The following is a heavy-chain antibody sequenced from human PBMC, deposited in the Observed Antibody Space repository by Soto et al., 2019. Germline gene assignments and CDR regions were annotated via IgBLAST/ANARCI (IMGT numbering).Heavy chain of an antibody. CDR2: IYYSGST. Sequence: SETLSLTCTVFGGSVSSGSYYWSWIRQPPGKGLEWIGYIYYSGSTNYNPSLKSRVTISVDTSKNQFSLKLSSVTAADTAVYYCARALYYDFWSGFTGPDYYYYGLDVWGQGTTVTVSS. J-gene: IGHJ6*02. CDR1: GGSVSSGSYY. CDR3: ARALYYDFWSGFTGPDYYYYGLDV. V-gene: IGHV4-61*01. D-gene: IGHD3-3*01.